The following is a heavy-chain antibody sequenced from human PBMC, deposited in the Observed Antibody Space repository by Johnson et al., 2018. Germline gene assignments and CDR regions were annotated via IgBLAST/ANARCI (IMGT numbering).Heavy chain of an antibody. V-gene: IGHV4-59*01. CDR1: GGSISSYY. CDR3: GRELHAGGYGSVAVAGGDAFDI. J-gene: IGHJ3*02. Sequence: QVQLQESGPGLVKPSETLSLTCTVSGGSISSYYWSWIRQPPGKGLEWIGYIYYSGSTNYNPSLKSRVTISVDTSKNQFSLKLSSVTAADTAVYSCGRELHAGGYGSVAVAGGDAFDIWGQGTMVTGSS. CDR2: IYYSGST. D-gene: IGHD6-19*01.